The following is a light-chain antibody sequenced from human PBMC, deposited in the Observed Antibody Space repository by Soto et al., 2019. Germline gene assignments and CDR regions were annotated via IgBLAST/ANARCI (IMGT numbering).Light chain of an antibody. V-gene: IGKV1-5*01. Sequence: DIQMTQSPSTLSASVGDRVTITCRASQSINKWLAWYQQKPGKAPKLLIYDASSLEDGVPSRFSGGSGTEFTLTISSLQPDDFATYYCQQYHSYPLTFGGGTKVEMK. CDR1: QSINKW. CDR3: QQYHSYPLT. CDR2: DAS. J-gene: IGKJ4*01.